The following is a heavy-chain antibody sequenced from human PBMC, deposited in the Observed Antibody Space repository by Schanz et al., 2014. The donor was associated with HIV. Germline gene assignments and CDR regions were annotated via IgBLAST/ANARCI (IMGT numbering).Heavy chain of an antibody. J-gene: IGHJ4*02. V-gene: IGHV1-18*01. CDR1: GGSFSSYA. D-gene: IGHD5-12*01. Sequence: QVQLVQSGAEVKKPGSSVKVSCNVLGGSFSSYAISWVRQAPGQGLEWMGWISAYNGNTNYAQKLQGRVTMTTDTSTSTAYMDLRSLRSDDTAVYYCARGAAEMATMTPWRYWGQGTLVTVSS. CDR2: ISAYNGNT. CDR3: ARGAAEMATMTPWRY.